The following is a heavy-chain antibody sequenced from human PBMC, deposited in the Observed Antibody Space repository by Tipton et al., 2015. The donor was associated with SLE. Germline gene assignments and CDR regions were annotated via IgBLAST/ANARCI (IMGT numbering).Heavy chain of an antibody. V-gene: IGHV3-21*01. CDR1: GFTFSNYG. Sequence: SLRLSCAASGFTFSNYGMNWVRQAPGEGLEWVSSISSSSSYIYYADSVKGRFTISRDNAKNSLYLQRNSLRAEDTAVYYCARDAPDTAMVQFDYWGQGTLVTVAS. D-gene: IGHD5-18*01. J-gene: IGHJ4*02. CDR3: ARDAPDTAMVQFDY. CDR2: ISSSSSYI.